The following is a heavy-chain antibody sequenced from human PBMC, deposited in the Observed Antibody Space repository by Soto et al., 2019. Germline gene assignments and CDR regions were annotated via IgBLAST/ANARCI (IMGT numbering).Heavy chain of an antibody. J-gene: IGHJ4*02. CDR1: GFTVSSNY. CDR3: ASTVMTTVLPHDY. V-gene: IGHV3-66*01. Sequence: SLRLSCAASGFTVSSNYMSWVRQAPGKGLEWVSVIYSGGSTYYADSVKGRFTISRDNSKNTLYLQMNSLRAEDTAVYYCASTVMTTVLPHDYWGQGTLVTVSS. CDR2: IYSGGST. D-gene: IGHD4-4*01.